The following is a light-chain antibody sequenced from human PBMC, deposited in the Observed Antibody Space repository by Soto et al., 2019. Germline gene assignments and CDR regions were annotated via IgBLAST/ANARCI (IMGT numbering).Light chain of an antibody. CDR1: QSISSY. Sequence: DIQMTQSPSSLSASVGDGVTITCRASQSISSYLNWYQQKPGKAPKLLIYAASSLQSGVPSRFSGSGSGTDFTLTISSLQPEDFATYYCQQSYSTPQKFGQGTKVDIK. CDR3: QQSYSTPQK. J-gene: IGKJ1*01. CDR2: AAS. V-gene: IGKV1-39*01.